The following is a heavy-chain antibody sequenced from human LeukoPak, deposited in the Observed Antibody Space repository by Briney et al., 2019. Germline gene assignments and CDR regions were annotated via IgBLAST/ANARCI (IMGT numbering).Heavy chain of an antibody. J-gene: IGHJ6*03. D-gene: IGHD5-18*01. CDR3: ASNSYGYYYYMDV. CDR1: GGSFSGYY. V-gene: IGHV4-34*01. Sequence: SETLSLTCAVYGGSFSGYYWSWIRQPPGKGLEWIGEINHSGSTNYNPSLKSRVTISVDTSKNQFSLKLSSVTAADTAVYYCASNSYGYYYYMDVWGKGTTVTISS. CDR2: INHSGST.